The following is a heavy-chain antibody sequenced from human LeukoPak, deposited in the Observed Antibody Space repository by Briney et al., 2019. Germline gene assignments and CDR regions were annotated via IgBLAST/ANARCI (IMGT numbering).Heavy chain of an antibody. D-gene: IGHD3-22*01. CDR3: ASDREFYDSSGRYYFDF. Sequence: ASVNVSCTASGYTFTADYMHWVRQAPGQGLEWMGWINPNTGGTNYAQKFPGRVTMTRDRSISTAYMELSSLSSDGTALYYCASDREFYDSSGRYYFDFWGQGTLVTVSS. CDR2: INPNTGGT. CDR1: GYTFTADY. V-gene: IGHV1-2*02. J-gene: IGHJ4*02.